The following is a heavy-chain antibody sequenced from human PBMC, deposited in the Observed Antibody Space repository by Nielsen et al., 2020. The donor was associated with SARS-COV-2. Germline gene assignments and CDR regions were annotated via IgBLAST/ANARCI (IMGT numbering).Heavy chain of an antibody. D-gene: IGHD3-16*01. CDR2: IKPDGSEK. CDR3: ARNGIGFVNWFDP. Sequence: GESLKISCAASGFTFSSLWMSWVRQVPGKGLEWVADIKPDGSEKFYVDSVKGRFTISRDNSKNTLYLQMNSLRAEDTAVYYCARNGIGFVNWFDPWGQGTLVTVSS. J-gene: IGHJ5*02. CDR1: GFTFSSLW. V-gene: IGHV3-7*01.